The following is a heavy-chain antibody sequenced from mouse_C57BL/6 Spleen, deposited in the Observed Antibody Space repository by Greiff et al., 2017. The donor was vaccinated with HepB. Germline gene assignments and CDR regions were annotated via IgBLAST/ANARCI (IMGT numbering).Heavy chain of an antibody. CDR3: TTPTGNWYFDV. V-gene: IGHV1-15*01. CDR1: GYTFTDYE. Sequence: VQLQQSGAELVRPGASVTLSCKASGYTFTDYEMHWVKQTPVHGLEWIGAIDPETGGTAYNQKFKGKAILTADKSSSTAYMELRSLTSEDSAVYYCTTPTGNWYFDVWGTGTTVTSPQ. D-gene: IGHD1-1*01. J-gene: IGHJ1*03. CDR2: IDPETGGT.